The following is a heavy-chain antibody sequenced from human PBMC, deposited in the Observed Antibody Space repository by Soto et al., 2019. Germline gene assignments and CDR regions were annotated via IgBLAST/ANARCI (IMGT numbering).Heavy chain of an antibody. J-gene: IGHJ4*02. CDR2: INHSGST. CDR1: GGSFSAYD. V-gene: IGHV4-34*01. Sequence: QVQLQQWGAGLLKPSETLSLTFAVYGGSFSAYDWTWIRQPPGTGLEWNGEINHSGSTNYNPSLKSRLTISVDTSKNQCSLKLTSVTAADTAVYSCARDKITGLFDYWGQGTLVTVSS. CDR3: ARDKITGLFDY. D-gene: IGHD2-8*02.